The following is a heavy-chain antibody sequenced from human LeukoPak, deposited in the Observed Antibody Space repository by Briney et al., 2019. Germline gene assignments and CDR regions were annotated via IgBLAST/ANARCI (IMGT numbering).Heavy chain of an antibody. D-gene: IGHD1-26*01. J-gene: IGHJ4*02. CDR2: ISGSSDTT. V-gene: IGHV3-23*01. Sequence: GGSLRLSCSASGFTFSNYAMSWVRQAPGKGLEWVSEISGSSDTTYCADAVKGRFTVSRDNAKNTLYLQMSSLRADDTAVYFCAKSGTFFLYYFDNWGQGTLVTVSS. CDR3: AKSGTFFLYYFDN. CDR1: GFTFSNYA.